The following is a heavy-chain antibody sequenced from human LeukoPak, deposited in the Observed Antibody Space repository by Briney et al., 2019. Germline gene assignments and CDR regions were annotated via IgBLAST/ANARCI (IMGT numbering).Heavy chain of an antibody. J-gene: IGHJ6*02. CDR1: GFTFSSYG. Sequence: GRSLRLSCAASGFTFSSYGMHWVRQAPGKGLEWVAVISYDGSNKYYADSVKGRFTISRDNSKNTLYLQMNSLRAEDTAVYHCAKDRWQRLVLDYYYGMDVWGQGTTVTVSS. CDR3: AKDRWQRLVLDYYYGMDV. CDR2: ISYDGSNK. D-gene: IGHD6-13*01. V-gene: IGHV3-30*18.